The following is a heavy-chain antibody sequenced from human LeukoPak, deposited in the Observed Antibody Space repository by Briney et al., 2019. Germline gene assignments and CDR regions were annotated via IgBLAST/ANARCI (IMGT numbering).Heavy chain of an antibody. Sequence: GGSLRLSCAASGFTFSSYAMSWVRQAPGKGLEWVSAISGSGGSTYYADSVKGRFTISRDNSKNTPYLQMNSLRAEDTAVYYCAKARTMIVVGFTTYFDYWGQGTLVTVSS. V-gene: IGHV3-23*01. CDR2: ISGSGGST. J-gene: IGHJ4*02. D-gene: IGHD3-22*01. CDR3: AKARTMIVVGFTTYFDY. CDR1: GFTFSSYA.